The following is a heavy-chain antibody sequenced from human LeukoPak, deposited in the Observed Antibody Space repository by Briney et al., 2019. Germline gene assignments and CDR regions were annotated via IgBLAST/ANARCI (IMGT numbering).Heavy chain of an antibody. Sequence: GGSLRLSCAASGFTFSNYWMHWIRQVPGKGLVWVSHIKYDGSATNYADSVKGRFTISRDNAKHTLYLQMNSLRAEDTAVYYCVSGSLQSGYNFDYWGQGALVTVSS. CDR1: GFTFSNYW. CDR2: IKYDGSAT. D-gene: IGHD3-3*01. V-gene: IGHV3-74*01. J-gene: IGHJ4*02. CDR3: VSGSLQSGYNFDY.